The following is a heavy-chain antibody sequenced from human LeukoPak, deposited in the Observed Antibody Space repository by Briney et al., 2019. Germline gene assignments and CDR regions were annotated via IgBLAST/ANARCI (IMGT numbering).Heavy chain of an antibody. D-gene: IGHD3-10*01. Sequence: GASVKVSCKASGYTFTGYYMNWVRQAPGQGLEWMGWISAYNGNTNYAQKLQGRVTMATDTSTSTAYMELRSLRSDDTAVYYCAREKLRMVRGVTDYWGQGTLVTVSS. CDR3: AREKLRMVRGVTDY. CDR2: ISAYNGNT. V-gene: IGHV1-18*04. CDR1: GYTFTGYY. J-gene: IGHJ4*02.